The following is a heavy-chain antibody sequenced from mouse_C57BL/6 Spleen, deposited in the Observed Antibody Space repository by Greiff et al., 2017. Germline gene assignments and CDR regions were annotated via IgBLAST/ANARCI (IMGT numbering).Heavy chain of an antibody. D-gene: IGHD4-1*01. V-gene: IGHV6-3*01. CDR1: GFTFSNYW. Sequence: EVQLQQSGGGLVQPGGSMKLSCVASGFTFSNYWMNWVRQSPEKGLEWVAQIRLKSDNYATHYAESVKGRFTISSDDSKSSVYLQMNNLRAEDTGIYYCSTGTGGWYFDVWGTGTTVTVSS. J-gene: IGHJ1*03. CDR2: IRLKSDNYAT. CDR3: STGTGGWYFDV.